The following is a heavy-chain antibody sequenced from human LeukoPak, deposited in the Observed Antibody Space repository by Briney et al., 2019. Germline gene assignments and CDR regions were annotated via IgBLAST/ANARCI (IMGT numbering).Heavy chain of an antibody. CDR2: IVVGSGNT. CDR1: GFTFTSSA. CDR3: AAASIAMQMVEGFHWFDP. V-gene: IGHV1-58*02. J-gene: IGHJ5*02. D-gene: IGHD2-21*01. Sequence: SVKVSCKASGFTFTSSAMQWVRQARGQRLEWIGWIVVGSGNTNYAQKFQERVTITRDMSTSTAYMELSSLRSEDTAVYYCAAASIAMQMVEGFHWFDPWGQGTLVTVSS.